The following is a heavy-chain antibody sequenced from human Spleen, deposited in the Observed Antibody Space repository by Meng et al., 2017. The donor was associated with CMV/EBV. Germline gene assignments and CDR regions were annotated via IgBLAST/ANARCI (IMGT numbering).Heavy chain of an antibody. CDR1: GFTFNNYG. CDR3: AKDMRESTVVGSVGMLRTGYNGMDV. V-gene: IGHV3-30*02. D-gene: IGHD2-21*01. J-gene: IGHJ6*02. CDR2: IRSNGNDM. Sequence: LSLTCAASGFTFNNYGMHWVRQAPGKGLEWVAFIRSNGNDMYYADSVKGRFTISRDSAKKSLYLQMSSLRVEDTALYYCAKDMRESTVVGSVGMLRTGYNGMDVWGQGTTVTVSS.